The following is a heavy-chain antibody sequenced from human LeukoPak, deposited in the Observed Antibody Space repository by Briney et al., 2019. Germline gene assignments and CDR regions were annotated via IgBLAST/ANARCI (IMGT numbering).Heavy chain of an antibody. CDR2: IYSGGTT. Sequence: GGSLRLSCAASGFTVSSNYMSWVRQAPGKGLEWVSVIYSGGTTYYADSVKGRFTISRDNSKNTLYLQMNSLRAEDTAVYYRANVVGGGGNSVRGLAFDIWGQGTKVSVSS. CDR1: GFTVSSNY. V-gene: IGHV3-53*05. J-gene: IGHJ3*02. D-gene: IGHD4-23*01. CDR3: ANVVGGGGNSVRGLAFDI.